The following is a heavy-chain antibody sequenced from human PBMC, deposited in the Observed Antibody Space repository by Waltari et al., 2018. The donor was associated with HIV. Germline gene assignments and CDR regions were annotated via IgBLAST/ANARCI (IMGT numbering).Heavy chain of an antibody. CDR3: ARVCSGGSCYRPAWGAFDI. D-gene: IGHD2-15*01. CDR1: GDSVSITSAA. CDR2: TYYRSKWYN. Sequence: QVQLQQSGPGMVKHSQTLSLTCDISGDSVSITSAARNWIRQSPPRGLEWLGRTYYRSKWYNDYAVSVKSRITINPDTSKNQFSLQLNSVTPEDTAVYYCARVCSGGSCYRPAWGAFDIWGQGTMVTVSS. V-gene: IGHV6-1*01. J-gene: IGHJ3*02.